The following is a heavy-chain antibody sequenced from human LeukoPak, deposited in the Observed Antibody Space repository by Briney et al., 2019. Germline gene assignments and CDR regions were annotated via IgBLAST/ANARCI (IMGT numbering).Heavy chain of an antibody. V-gene: IGHV3-23*01. Sequence: GGSLRLSCAASGFTFSSYAMSWVRQAPGKGLEWVSAISGSGGSTYYADSVKGRFTISRDNSKNTLYLQMNSLRAEDTAVYYCAKGLRTRYSCGRGNWFDPWGQGTLVTVSS. CDR3: AKGLRTRYSCGRGNWFDP. D-gene: IGHD5-18*01. J-gene: IGHJ5*02. CDR2: ISGSGGST. CDR1: GFTFSSYA.